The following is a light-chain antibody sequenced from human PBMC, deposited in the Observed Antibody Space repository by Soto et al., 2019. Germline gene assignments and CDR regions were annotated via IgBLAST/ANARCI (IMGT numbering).Light chain of an antibody. V-gene: IGKV1-5*01. CDR2: DAS. CDR1: QSISSW. CDR3: QQYNSYSSYT. J-gene: IGKJ2*01. Sequence: DIQMTQSPSILSASVGDRVTITCRASQSISSWLAWYQQKPGKAPKLLIYDASSLESGVPSRFSGSGSGTEFTLTISSLQPDDFATYYCQQYNSYSSYTFGQGTKLEIK.